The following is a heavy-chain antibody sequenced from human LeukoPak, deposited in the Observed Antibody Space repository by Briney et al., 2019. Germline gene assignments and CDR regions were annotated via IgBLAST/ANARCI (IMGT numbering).Heavy chain of an antibody. D-gene: IGHD6-19*01. CDR3: ARRTTGWPGRGHFDY. CDR1: GFTFSSYA. CDR2: ISASGAST. J-gene: IGHJ4*02. Sequence: PGGSLRLSCATSGFTFSSYAMSWVRQAPGKGLEWVSAISASGASTGSADSVKGRFTISRDKSKDTLYLQMNSLRADDTAVYYCARRTTGWPGRGHFDYWGQGTLVTVSS. V-gene: IGHV3-23*01.